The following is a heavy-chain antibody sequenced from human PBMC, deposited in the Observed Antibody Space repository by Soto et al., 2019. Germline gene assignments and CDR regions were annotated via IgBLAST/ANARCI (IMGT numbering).Heavy chain of an antibody. CDR2: ISHDRSNT. D-gene: IGHD2-15*01. J-gene: IGHJ4*02. CDR3: ATAGDIVVKPHFDF. Sequence: QVQLVESGGGVVQPGRSLRLSCEASGFTFSSYGMHWVRQAPGKGLEWVALISHDRSNTYYADSVKGRFTISRDNSKNTLYLQMNSLRAEDTAVYYCATAGDIVVKPHFDFWGQGTLVTVSS. V-gene: IGHV3-30*03. CDR1: GFTFSSYG.